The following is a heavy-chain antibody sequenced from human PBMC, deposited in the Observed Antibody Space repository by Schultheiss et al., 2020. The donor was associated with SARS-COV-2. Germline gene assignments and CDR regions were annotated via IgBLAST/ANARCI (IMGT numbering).Heavy chain of an antibody. CDR3: AKESYSGSYLAGWGVDYYYYGMDV. CDR2: ISSNGFYT. CDR1: GFTFSSYS. V-gene: IGHV3-21*01. J-gene: IGHJ6*02. Sequence: GGSLRLSCAASGFTFSSYSMNWVRQAPGKGLEWVSSISSNGFYTFYADSVKGRFSMSRDNVKNALYLQLNSLRAEDTAVYYCAKESYSGSYLAGWGVDYYYYGMDVWGQGTTVTVSS. D-gene: IGHD1-26*01.